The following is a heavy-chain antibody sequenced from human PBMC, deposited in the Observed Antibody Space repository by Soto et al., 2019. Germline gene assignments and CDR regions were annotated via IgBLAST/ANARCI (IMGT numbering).Heavy chain of an antibody. Sequence: DVQLVESGGGLVQPGRSLRLSCAASGFTFDDYAMHWVRQAPGKGLEWVSGISWNSGSIGYADSVKGRFTISRDNAKNSLYLQMNSLRAEDTALYYCAKDIAAAGFSWFDPWGQGTLVTVSS. D-gene: IGHD6-13*01. J-gene: IGHJ5*02. CDR2: ISWNSGSI. CDR1: GFTFDDYA. CDR3: AKDIAAAGFSWFDP. V-gene: IGHV3-9*01.